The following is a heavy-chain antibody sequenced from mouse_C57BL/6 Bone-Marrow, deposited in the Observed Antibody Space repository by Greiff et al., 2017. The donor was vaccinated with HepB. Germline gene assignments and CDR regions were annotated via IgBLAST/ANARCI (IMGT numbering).Heavy chain of an antibody. CDR3: ARGGTTVDAMDY. CDR1: GFTFSDYG. V-gene: IGHV5-17*01. J-gene: IGHJ4*01. CDR2: ISSGSSTI. Sequence: DVMLVESGGGLVKPGGSLKLSCAASGFTFSDYGMHWVRQAPEKGLEWVAYISSGSSTIYYADTVKGRFTISRDNTKNTLFLQMTSLRSEDTAMYYCARGGTTVDAMDYWGQGTSVTVSS. D-gene: IGHD1-1*01.